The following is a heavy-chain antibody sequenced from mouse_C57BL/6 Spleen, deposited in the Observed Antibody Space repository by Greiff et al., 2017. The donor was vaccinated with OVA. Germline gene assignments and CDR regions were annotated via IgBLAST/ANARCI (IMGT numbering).Heavy chain of an antibody. D-gene: IGHD2-4*01. CDR1: GYSFTGYF. V-gene: IGHV1-20*01. J-gene: IGHJ2*01. Sequence: EVQLQQSGPELVKPGDSVKISCKASGYSFTGYFMNWVIQSHGKRLEWIGRINPYNGDTFYNQKFKGKATLTVDKSSSTAHMALRSLTSEDSAVYYCARPPLYYDYDFDYWGQGTTLTVSS. CDR2: INPYNGDT. CDR3: ARPPLYYDYDFDY.